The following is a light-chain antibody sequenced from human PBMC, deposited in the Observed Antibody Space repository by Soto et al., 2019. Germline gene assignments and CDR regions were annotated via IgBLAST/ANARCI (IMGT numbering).Light chain of an antibody. CDR3: LQHNSYPLT. CDR2: GAS. J-gene: IGKJ4*01. CDR1: QDISHF. Sequence: IQMTQSPSAMSASVGDRVTITCRASQDISHFLAWFQQKPGKVPQRLIYGASTSQSGVPSRFSGSGYGTEFTLTISSLQPEDSATYYCLQHNSYPLTFGGGTKVEIK. V-gene: IGKV1-17*03.